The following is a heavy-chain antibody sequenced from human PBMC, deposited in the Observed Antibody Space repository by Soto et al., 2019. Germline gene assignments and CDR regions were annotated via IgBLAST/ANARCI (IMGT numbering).Heavy chain of an antibody. CDR3: ARQRKSSSWYGPGPPPKISAP. CDR1: GYSFTSYW. V-gene: IGHV5-51*01. CDR2: IYPGDSDT. D-gene: IGHD6-13*01. Sequence: GESLKISCKGSGYSFTSYWIGWVRQMPGKGLEWMGIIYPGDSDTRYSPSFQGQVTISADKSISTAYLQWSSLKASDTAMYYCARQRKSSSWYGPGPPPKISAPWGQGPLVPAS. J-gene: IGHJ5*02.